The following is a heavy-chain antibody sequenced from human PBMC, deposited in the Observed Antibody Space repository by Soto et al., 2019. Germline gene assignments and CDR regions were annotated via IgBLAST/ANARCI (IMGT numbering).Heavy chain of an antibody. Sequence: GGSLRLSCAASGFTFSNAWMNWVRQAPGKGLEWVGRIKSKTDGGTTDYAAPVKGRFTISRDDSKNTLYLQMDNLKTEDTAVYYCTTETVDYYYYYGMDVWDQGTTVTVSS. D-gene: IGHD4-4*01. CDR3: TTETVDYYYYYGMDV. V-gene: IGHV3-15*07. CDR2: IKSKTDGGTT. J-gene: IGHJ6*02. CDR1: GFTFSNAW.